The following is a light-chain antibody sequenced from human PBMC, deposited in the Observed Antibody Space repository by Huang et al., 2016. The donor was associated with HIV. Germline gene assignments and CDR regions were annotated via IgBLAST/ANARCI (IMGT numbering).Light chain of an antibody. CDR1: QSVSSN. Sequence: EIVITQSPATLSVSPGERATLSCRTSQSVSSNLAWYQQKPGQAPRLLIFAASTRATGIPARFSGSGSGTEFTLTISSLQSEDFAVYYCQQYNNWPWTFGQGTKVEIK. CDR3: QQYNNWPWT. J-gene: IGKJ1*01. CDR2: AAS. V-gene: IGKV3-15*01.